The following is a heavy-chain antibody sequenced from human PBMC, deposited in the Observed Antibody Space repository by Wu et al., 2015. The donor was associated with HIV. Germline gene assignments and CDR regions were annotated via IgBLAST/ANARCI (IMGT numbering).Heavy chain of an antibody. D-gene: IGHD3-10*01. CDR1: GYTFTSYG. J-gene: IGHJ5*02. CDR3: ARVLLWFGELKYNWFDP. CDR2: ISGYNGDT. V-gene: IGHV1-18*01. Sequence: QVQLVQSGAEVKKPGASVKVSCKASGYTFTSYGITWVRQAPGEGLEWMGWISGYNGDTKYAQKFQGRVTMTTDTSTSTAYMELRSLRSDDTAVYYCARVLLWFGELKYNWFDPWGQGTLVTVSS.